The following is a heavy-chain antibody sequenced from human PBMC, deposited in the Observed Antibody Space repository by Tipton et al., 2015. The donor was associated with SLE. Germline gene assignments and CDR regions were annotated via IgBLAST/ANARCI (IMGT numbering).Heavy chain of an antibody. CDR2: ISAYNGNT. CDR3: ARECSGTGCLDY. V-gene: IGHV1-18*01. J-gene: IGHJ4*02. D-gene: IGHD2-8*02. Sequence: QLVQSGAEVKKPGASVKVSCKASGYTFTSYGISWVRQAPGQGLEWMGWISAYNGNTNYAQKLQGRVTMTTDTSTTTTYMELRSPRSDDTAIYYCARECSGTGCLDYWGQGTLVTVSS. CDR1: GYTFTSYG.